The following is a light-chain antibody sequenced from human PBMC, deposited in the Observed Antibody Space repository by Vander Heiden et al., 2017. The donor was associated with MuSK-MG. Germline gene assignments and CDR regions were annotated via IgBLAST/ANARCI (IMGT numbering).Light chain of an antibody. CDR3: QQPDNWPPII. J-gene: IGKJ5*01. CDR2: GAS. CDR1: QSIGTN. Sequence: EIVMTQSPATLSVSPGERATLSCRASQSIGTNLAWYQQKPGQAPRLLIFGASTRATGIPARFSGSGSGTEFTLTISSRQSEDFAVYYCQQPDNWPPIIFGQGTRLEIK. V-gene: IGKV3D-15*01.